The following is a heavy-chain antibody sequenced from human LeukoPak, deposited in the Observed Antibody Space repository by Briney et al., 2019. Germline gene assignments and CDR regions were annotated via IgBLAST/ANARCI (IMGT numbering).Heavy chain of an antibody. J-gene: IGHJ4*02. Sequence: SETLSLTCTVSGGSINSYYWSWLRQSPGKGLEWIGYIYYSGTTNYNPSLKSRVTISVDTSKNQFSLKLSSVTAADTAVYYCARHAPGYFDYWGQGTLVTVSS. V-gene: IGHV4-59*08. CDR3: ARHAPGYFDY. CDR1: GGSINSYY. CDR2: IYYSGTT.